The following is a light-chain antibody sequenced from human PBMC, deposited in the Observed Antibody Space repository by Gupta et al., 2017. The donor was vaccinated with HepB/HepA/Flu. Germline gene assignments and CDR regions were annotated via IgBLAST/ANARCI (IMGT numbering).Light chain of an antibody. CDR3: QSYDSSLSGPSYV. CDR1: SSNIGAGYD. V-gene: IGLV1-40*01. Sequence: QSVLTQPPSVSGAPGQRVTISCTGRSSNIGAGYDVHWYQQLPGTAPKLLIYGNSNRPSGFPDRFSGSKSGTSASLAITGLQAEDEADYYCQSYDSSLSGPSYVFGTGTKVTVL. CDR2: GNS. J-gene: IGLJ1*01.